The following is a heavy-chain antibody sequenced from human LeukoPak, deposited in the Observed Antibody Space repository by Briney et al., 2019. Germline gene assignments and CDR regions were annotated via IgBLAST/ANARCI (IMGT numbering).Heavy chain of an antibody. CDR1: GXTFSSYN. D-gene: IGHD4-23*01. CDR2: ISSSSSTI. Sequence: PGGSLRLSFAASGXTFSSYNMNWVRQAPGKGMEWVSYISSSSSTIYYADSVKGRFTISRDNSKNTLSLQMSSLRAEDTAIYYCAKPYGGNLADGFDIWGQGTMVTVSS. J-gene: IGHJ3*02. V-gene: IGHV3-48*01. CDR3: AKPYGGNLADGFDI.